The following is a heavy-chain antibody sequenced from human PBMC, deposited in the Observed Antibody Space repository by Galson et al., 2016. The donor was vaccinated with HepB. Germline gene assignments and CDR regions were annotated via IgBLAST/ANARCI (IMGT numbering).Heavy chain of an antibody. V-gene: IGHV3-23*01. D-gene: IGHD6-13*01. Sequence: SLRLSCAASGFTFSDYVMSWVRQAPGKGLEWVSVITGSGDTTYYAGPVKGRFTISRDNSKNTLFLQMNSLRAEETAIYYCAKPRSSGWYEFDYWGQGTLVTVSS. CDR3: AKPRSSGWYEFDY. J-gene: IGHJ4*02. CDR2: ITGSGDTT. CDR1: GFTFSDYV.